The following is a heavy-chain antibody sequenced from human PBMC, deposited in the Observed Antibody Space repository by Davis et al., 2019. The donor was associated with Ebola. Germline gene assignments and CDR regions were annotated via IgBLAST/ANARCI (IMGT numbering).Heavy chain of an antibody. J-gene: IGHJ6*02. V-gene: IGHV3-21*01. CDR1: GFTFSSYS. Sequence: GESLKISCAASGFTFSSYSMNWVRQAPGKGLEWVSSISSSSSYIYYADSVKGRFTISRDNAKNSLYLQMNSLRAEDTAVYYCARESMVQGDWYYGMDVWGQGTTVTVSS. D-gene: IGHD3-10*01. CDR2: ISSSSSYI. CDR3: ARESMVQGDWYYGMDV.